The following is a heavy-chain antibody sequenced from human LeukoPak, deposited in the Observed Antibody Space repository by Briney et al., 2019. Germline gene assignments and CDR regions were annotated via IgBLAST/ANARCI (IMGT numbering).Heavy chain of an antibody. D-gene: IGHD3-3*01. CDR2: IYYSGST. CDR3: ARETYNDFSRWFDP. J-gene: IGHJ5*02. Sequence: SQTLSLTCTVSGGSISSDDYYWSWISQPPGKGLEWIGYIYYSGSTYYNPSLKSRVTISVDTSKNRFSLKLSSVTAADTAVYYCARETYNDFSRWFDPWGQGTLVTVSS. CDR1: GGSISSDDYY. V-gene: IGHV4-30-4*08.